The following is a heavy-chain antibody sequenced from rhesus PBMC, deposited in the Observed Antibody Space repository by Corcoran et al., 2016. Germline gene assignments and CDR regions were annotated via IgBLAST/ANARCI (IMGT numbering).Heavy chain of an antibody. J-gene: IGHJ6*01. CDR2: NYGNSASN. CDR1: GGSISGYYY. V-gene: IGHV4-73*01. CDR3: ARVNWNYWLRGLDS. Sequence: QVQLQQWGEGLVKPSETLSLTCAVYGGSISGYYYWSWIRQPPRKGLEWIGYNYGNSASNNYNPSLKNRVTISKDTSKNQFSLKLSSVTAADTAVYYCARVNWNYWLRGLDSWGQGVVVTVSS. D-gene: IGHD1-26*01.